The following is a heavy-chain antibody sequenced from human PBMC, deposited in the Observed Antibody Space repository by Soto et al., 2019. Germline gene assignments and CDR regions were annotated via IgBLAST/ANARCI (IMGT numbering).Heavy chain of an antibody. CDR2: IYPRDSDT. J-gene: IGHJ5*02. CDR1: GDTFTTNW. Sequence: GEPLKISCKSSGDTFTTNWIAWVRQMPGKGLERMGIIYPRDSDTRYSPSFQGQVTISVDKSISTAYLQWSSLKVSDTATYYCARGSAYHTSWGQGTLVTVSS. D-gene: IGHD2-2*01. CDR3: ARGSAYHTS. V-gene: IGHV5-51*01.